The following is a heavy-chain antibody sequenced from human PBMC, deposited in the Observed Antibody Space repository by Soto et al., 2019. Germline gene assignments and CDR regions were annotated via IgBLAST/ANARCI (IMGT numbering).Heavy chain of an antibody. V-gene: IGHV4-30-2*01. J-gene: IGHJ4*02. CDR2: IFPSGTT. Sequence: SETLSLTCGVSGGSLSGATYSWNWIRQPPGKGLEWIGYIFPSGTTYYNPSLKSRVTISIDVSKNQFSLSLRSLTAADTVVYYCARSREFDYWSQGTLVTVSS. CDR1: GGSLSGATYS. CDR3: ARSREFDY.